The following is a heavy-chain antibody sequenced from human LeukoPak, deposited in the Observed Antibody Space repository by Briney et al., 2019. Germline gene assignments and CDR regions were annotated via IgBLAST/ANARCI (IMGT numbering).Heavy chain of an antibody. Sequence: GGSLRLSCAASGFTFSSYSMNWVRQAPGKGLEWVSSISSSSGYIYYADSVEGRFTISRDNAKNSLYLQMNSLRAEDTAVYYCARDTTNLAAAGLFDYWGQGTLVTVSS. CDR2: ISSSSGYI. V-gene: IGHV3-21*01. CDR3: ARDTTNLAAAGLFDY. J-gene: IGHJ4*02. CDR1: GFTFSSYS. D-gene: IGHD6-13*01.